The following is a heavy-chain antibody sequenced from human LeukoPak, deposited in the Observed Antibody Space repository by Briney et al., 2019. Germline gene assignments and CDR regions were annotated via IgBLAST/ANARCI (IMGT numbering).Heavy chain of an antibody. J-gene: IGHJ4*02. V-gene: IGHV5-51*01. Sequence: KSGESLKISCKGSGYIFTNYWIGWVRQMPGRGLEWMGLIQPGDSDTRYSPSFQGQVTISADKSISTAYLQSSSLKASDTALYYCARHPQSSSSGWYLFDYWGQGTLVTVSS. CDR2: IQPGDSDT. CDR1: GYIFTNYW. D-gene: IGHD6-19*01. CDR3: ARHPQSSSSGWYLFDY.